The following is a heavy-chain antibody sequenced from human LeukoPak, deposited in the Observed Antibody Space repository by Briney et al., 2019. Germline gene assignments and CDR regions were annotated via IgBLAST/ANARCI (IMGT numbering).Heavy chain of an antibody. CDR1: GFTFSSYW. D-gene: IGHD6-25*01. V-gene: IGHV3-23*01. CDR2: ISGSGAST. CDR3: AKGVSGYVPGY. Sequence: PGGSLRLSCAASGFTFSSYWMSWVRRAPGKGLEWVSAISGSGASTYYADSVKGRFTISRDNSKNTLYLQINSLRAEDTAVYHCAKGVSGYVPGYWGQGTLVTVSS. J-gene: IGHJ4*02.